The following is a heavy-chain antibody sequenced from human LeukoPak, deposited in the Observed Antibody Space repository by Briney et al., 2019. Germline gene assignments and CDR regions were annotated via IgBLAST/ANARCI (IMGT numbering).Heavy chain of an antibody. CDR1: GFTFSSYG. CDR2: ISGSGGST. D-gene: IGHD5-18*01. CDR3: AKDSFGYTYGRAYYYSYMDV. J-gene: IGHJ6*03. V-gene: IGHV3-23*01. Sequence: GGSLRLSCAASGFTFSSYGMSWVRQAPGKGLEWVSAISGSGGSTYYADSVKGRFTISRDNSKNTLYLQMNSLRAEDTAVYYCAKDSFGYTYGRAYYYSYMDVWGKGTTVTISS.